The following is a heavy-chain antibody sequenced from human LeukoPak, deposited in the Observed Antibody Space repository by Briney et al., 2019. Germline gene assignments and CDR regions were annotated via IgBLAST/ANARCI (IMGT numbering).Heavy chain of an antibody. J-gene: IGHJ6*03. CDR2: VDPEDGET. CDR3: ARGWGSSPLWYYYYYMDV. D-gene: IGHD3-16*01. CDR1: GYTFTDYY. Sequence: GASVKVSCKASGYTFTDYYMHWVQQAPGKGLEWMGRVDPEDGETIYAEKFQGRVTITADTSTDTAYMELSSLRSEDTAVYYCARGWGSSPLWYYYYYMDVWGKGTTVTVSS. V-gene: IGHV1-69-2*01.